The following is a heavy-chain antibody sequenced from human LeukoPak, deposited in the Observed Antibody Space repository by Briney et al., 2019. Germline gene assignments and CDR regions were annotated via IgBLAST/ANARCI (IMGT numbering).Heavy chain of an antibody. Sequence: SETLSLTCTVSGYSISSGYYWGWIRQPPGKGLEWIGSIYHSGRTSHNPSLKSRVTISVDTSKNQFSLKLSSVTAADTAVYYCARGRSGYPTETDYWGQGTLVTVSS. CDR1: GYSISSGYY. V-gene: IGHV4-38-2*02. J-gene: IGHJ4*02. D-gene: IGHD5-12*01. CDR3: ARGRSGYPTETDY. CDR2: IYHSGRT.